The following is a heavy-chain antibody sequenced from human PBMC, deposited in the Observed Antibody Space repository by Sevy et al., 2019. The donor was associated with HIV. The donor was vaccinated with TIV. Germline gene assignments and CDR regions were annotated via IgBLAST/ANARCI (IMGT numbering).Heavy chain of an antibody. Sequence: GGSLRLSCAASGFTFSSYAMHWVRQAPGKGLEWVAVISYDGSNKYYADSVKGRFTISRDNSKNTLYLQMNSLRAEDTAVYYCAGLIAAAVDYYYYMDVWGKGITVTVSS. D-gene: IGHD6-13*01. CDR2: ISYDGSNK. V-gene: IGHV3-30-3*01. CDR3: AGLIAAAVDYYYYMDV. CDR1: GFTFSSYA. J-gene: IGHJ6*03.